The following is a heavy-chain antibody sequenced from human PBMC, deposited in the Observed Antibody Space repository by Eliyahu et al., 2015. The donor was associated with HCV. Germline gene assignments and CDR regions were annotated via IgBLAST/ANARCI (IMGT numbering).Heavy chain of an antibody. CDR1: GYTFTTYY. V-gene: IGHV1-46*01. CDR2: IDPSAGTT. D-gene: IGHD1-1*01. Sequence: QVQLVQSGAEVKTPGASVKVACEASGYTFTTYYMHWVRQAPGEGLEWMGIIDPSAGTTNYAQKFQGRITMTRDTSTRTVYMELRSLRSEDTAVYYCARDLSGNDDYWGQGTLVTVSS. CDR3: ARDLSGNDDY. J-gene: IGHJ4*02.